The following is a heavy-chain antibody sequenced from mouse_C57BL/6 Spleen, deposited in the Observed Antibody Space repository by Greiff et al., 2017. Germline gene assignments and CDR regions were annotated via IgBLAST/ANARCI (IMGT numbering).Heavy chain of an antibody. CDR3: TAYQLYFDY. V-gene: IGHV6-3*01. CDR2: IRLKSDNYAT. D-gene: IGHD4-1*02. CDR1: GFTFSNYW. J-gene: IGHJ2*01. Sequence: DVKLQESGGGLVQPGGSMKLSCVASGFTFSNYWMNWVRQSPEKGLEWVAQIRLKSDNYATHYAESVKGRFTISRDDSKSSVYLQMNNLRAEDTGIYYCTAYQLYFDYWGQGTTLTVSS.